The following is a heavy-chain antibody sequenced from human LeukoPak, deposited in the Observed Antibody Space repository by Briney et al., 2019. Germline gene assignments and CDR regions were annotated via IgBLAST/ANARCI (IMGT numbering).Heavy chain of an antibody. V-gene: IGHV3-30-3*01. CDR2: TLYDENNR. Sequence: GGSLRLSCAASGFTFSSYAMHWVRQAPDKGLEWVAVTLYDENNRHYADSVKGRFTISRDNSKNTLYLQMNSLRAEDTAVYYCARDRLRGYSGYERAYGMDVWGQGTTVTVSS. CDR3: ARDRLRGYSGYERAYGMDV. D-gene: IGHD5-12*01. CDR1: GFTFSSYA. J-gene: IGHJ6*02.